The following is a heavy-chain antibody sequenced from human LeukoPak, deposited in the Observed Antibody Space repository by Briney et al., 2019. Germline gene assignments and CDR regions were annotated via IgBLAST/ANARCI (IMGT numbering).Heavy chain of an antibody. CDR1: GGSFSGHF. Sequence: SETLSLTCAVYGGSFSGHFWTWIRQSPGKGLEWIGEVKHTVSTHSNPSLESRVIISLDASKNQFSLKLSSVTAADTAVYYCARGNYYDSSGYYYFDYWGQGTLVTVSS. CDR2: VKHTVST. V-gene: IGHV4-34*01. CDR3: ARGNYYDSSGYYYFDY. J-gene: IGHJ4*02. D-gene: IGHD3-22*01.